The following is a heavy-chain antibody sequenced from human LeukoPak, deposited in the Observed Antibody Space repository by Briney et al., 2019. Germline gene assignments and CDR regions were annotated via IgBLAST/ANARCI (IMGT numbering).Heavy chain of an antibody. V-gene: IGHV1-46*01. D-gene: IGHD3-22*01. CDR2: INPSGGST. Sequence: ASVKVSCKASGYTFTSYYMHWVRQAPGQGLEWMGLINPSGGSTSYAQKFQGRVTMTRDTSTSTVYMELSSLRSEDTAVYYCARDDDLDSSGYYGSLFDYWGQGTLVTVSS. CDR3: ARDDDLDSSGYYGSLFDY. J-gene: IGHJ4*02. CDR1: GYTFTSYY.